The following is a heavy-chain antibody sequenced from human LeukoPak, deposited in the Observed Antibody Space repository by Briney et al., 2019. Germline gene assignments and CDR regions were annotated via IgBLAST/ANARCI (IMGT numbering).Heavy chain of an antibody. Sequence: PSETLSLTCAVYGGSFSGYYWSWIRQPPGKGLEWIGRIYLSDNTNYNSPSLRSRVTMSPDTSMSRFSLKLSSVTAADTAVYYCARGSYGYIDQWGQGLLVTVSS. CDR3: ARGSYGYIDQ. CDR2: IYLSDNT. V-gene: IGHV4-34*01. J-gene: IGHJ4*02. CDR1: GGSFSGYY. D-gene: IGHD5-18*01.